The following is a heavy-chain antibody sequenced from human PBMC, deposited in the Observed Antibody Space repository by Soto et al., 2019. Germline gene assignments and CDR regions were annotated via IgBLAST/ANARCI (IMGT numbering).Heavy chain of an antibody. CDR1: GFSLSTSGVG. J-gene: IGHJ4*02. CDR3: AHSIVYFDWLLDPPRY. CDR2: IYWDDDK. D-gene: IGHD3-9*01. V-gene: IGHV2-5*02. Sequence: QITLKESGPTLVKPTQTLTLTCTFSGFSLSTSGVGVGWIRQPPGKALEWLALIYWDDDKRYSPSLKSRLTITKDTSKNQVVLTMTNMDPVDTATYYCAHSIVYFDWLLDPPRYWGQGTLVTVSS.